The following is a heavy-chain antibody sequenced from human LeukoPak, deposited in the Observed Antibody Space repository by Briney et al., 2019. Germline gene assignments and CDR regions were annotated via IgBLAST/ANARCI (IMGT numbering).Heavy chain of an antibody. D-gene: IGHD6-13*01. V-gene: IGHV4-61*08. CDR1: GASISRGGYY. Sequence: PSETLSLTCAVSGASISRGGYYWSWIRQPPGKGLEWIGYIYYSGSTNYNPSLKSRVTISVDTSKNQFSLKLSSVTAADTAVYYCASAAWHSSFDYWGQGTLVTVSS. CDR2: IYYSGST. J-gene: IGHJ4*02. CDR3: ASAAWHSSFDY.